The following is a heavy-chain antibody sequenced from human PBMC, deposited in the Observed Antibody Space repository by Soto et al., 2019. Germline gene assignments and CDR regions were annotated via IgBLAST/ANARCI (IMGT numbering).Heavy chain of an antibody. CDR1: DGSVSSGSYY. V-gene: IGHV4-61*03. Sequence: PSETLSLTCTVSDGSVSSGSYYWTWIRQPPGKGLEWIGYIFSSGSTLYNPSLKSRLIISVDTSMNHFSLQLSSVTAADTAVYYCARDSLALFASWGQGTLVTVSS. D-gene: IGHD5-12*01. CDR3: ARDSLALFAS. J-gene: IGHJ4*02. CDR2: IFSSGST.